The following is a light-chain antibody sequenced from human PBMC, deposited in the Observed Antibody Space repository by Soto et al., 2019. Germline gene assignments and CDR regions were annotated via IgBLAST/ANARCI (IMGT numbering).Light chain of an antibody. CDR2: GAS. Sequence: EIVMTQSQSTLSVSPGERATLSCRASHSVSSRLAWYQQKPGQAPRLLIYGASTRATGLPARFSGSGSGTEFTLTISSLQSEDFAVYYCQHYTNWPLTFGGGTKVEIK. CDR3: QHYTNWPLT. CDR1: HSVSSR. J-gene: IGKJ4*01. V-gene: IGKV3-15*01.